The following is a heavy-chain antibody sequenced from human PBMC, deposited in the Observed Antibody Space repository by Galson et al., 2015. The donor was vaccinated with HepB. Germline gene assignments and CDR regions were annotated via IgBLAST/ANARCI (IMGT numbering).Heavy chain of an antibody. J-gene: IGHJ6*02. D-gene: IGHD3-3*01. V-gene: IGHV1-69*13. Sequence: SVKVSCKASGGTFSSYAISWVRQAPGQGLEWMGGIIPIFGTANYAQKFQGRVAITADESTSTAYMELSSLRSEDTAVYYCAIPLRPHFDYYYYGMDVWGQGTTVTVAS. CDR3: AIPLRPHFDYYYYGMDV. CDR1: GGTFSSYA. CDR2: IIPIFGTA.